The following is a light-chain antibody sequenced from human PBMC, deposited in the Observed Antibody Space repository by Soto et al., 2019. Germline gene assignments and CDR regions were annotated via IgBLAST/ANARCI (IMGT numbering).Light chain of an antibody. V-gene: IGKV1-5*03. CDR1: QSISSW. J-gene: IGKJ1*01. CDR3: QQYAYFAT. Sequence: DIKMTQSPSTLSASVGDRVTITCRASQSISSWLTWYQQKAGQAPKLLIYKASIVESGDPSRFSDSVSGTEFTLPISSLQSDDAATYYFQQYAYFATFGQGTRVEVK. CDR2: KAS.